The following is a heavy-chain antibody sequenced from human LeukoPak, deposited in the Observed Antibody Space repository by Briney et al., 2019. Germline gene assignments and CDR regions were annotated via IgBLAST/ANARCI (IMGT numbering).Heavy chain of an antibody. CDR3: ARGKSRGSHIDY. CDR2: FYDSGNT. CDR1: GYPISSGCY. Sequence: PSETLSLTCTVSGYPISSGCYWGWIRQPPGKGLEWIGSFYDSGNTYYNPSLKSRVTISVDTSKNQFSLKVRSVTAADTAVYFCARGKSRGSHIDYWGQGTLVTVSS. J-gene: IGHJ4*02. D-gene: IGHD1-26*01. V-gene: IGHV4-38-2*02.